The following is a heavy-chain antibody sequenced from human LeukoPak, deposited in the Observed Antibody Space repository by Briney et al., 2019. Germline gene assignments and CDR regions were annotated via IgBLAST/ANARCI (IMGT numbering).Heavy chain of an antibody. V-gene: IGHV3-30*14. CDR2: ISYDGSNK. CDR3: ARGGRRLQFSHYFDY. CDR1: GFTFSSYA. D-gene: IGHD5-24*01. Sequence: GGSLRLSCAASGFTFSSYAMHWVRQAPGKGLEWVAVISYDGSNKYYADSVKGRFTISRDNSKNTLYLQMNSLRAEDTAVYYCARGGRRLQFSHYFDYWGQGTLITVSS. J-gene: IGHJ4*02.